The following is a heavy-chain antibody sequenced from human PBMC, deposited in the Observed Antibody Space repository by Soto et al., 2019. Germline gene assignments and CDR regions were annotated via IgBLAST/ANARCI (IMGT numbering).Heavy chain of an antibody. D-gene: IGHD1-1*01. CDR2: IAYDGRNT. J-gene: IGHJ4*02. CDR3: ARELERVFDF. Sequence: QVQLVESGGGVVQPGRSLRLSCAASGFTFSSYAMHWVRQAPGKGLESVAVIAYDGRNTYYADSVKGRFTISRDNSKNTLYLPMTSLRIEDTAVYYCARELERVFDFWGQGTPVTVSS. CDR1: GFTFSSYA. V-gene: IGHV3-30*04.